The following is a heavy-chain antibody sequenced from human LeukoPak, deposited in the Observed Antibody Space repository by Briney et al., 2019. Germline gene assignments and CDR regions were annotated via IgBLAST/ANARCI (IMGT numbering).Heavy chain of an antibody. V-gene: IGHV1-18*01. CDR1: GYTFTSYG. CDR2: ISAYNDNT. CDR3: ARGATVVTPGSDFDY. J-gene: IGHJ4*02. Sequence: GASVKVSCKASGYTFTSYGISWVRQAPGQGLEWMGWISAYNDNTNYAQKLQGRVTMTTDTSTSTAYMELRSLRSDDTAVYYCARGATVVTPGSDFDYWGQGTLVTVSS. D-gene: IGHD4-23*01.